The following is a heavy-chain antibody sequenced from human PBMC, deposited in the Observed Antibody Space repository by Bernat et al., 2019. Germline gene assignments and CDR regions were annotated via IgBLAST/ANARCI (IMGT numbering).Heavy chain of an antibody. D-gene: IGHD3-10*01. CDR1: GFTFSSYA. CDR3: AKDLFADYDGSGSHESWFDP. J-gene: IGHJ5*02. CDR2: ISGSGGST. V-gene: IGHV3-23*01. Sequence: EVQLLESGGGLVQPGGSLRLSCAASGFTFSSYAMSWVRQAPGKGLVWVSAISGSGGSTYYADSVKGRFTISRDNSKNTLYLQMNSLRAEDTAVYYCAKDLFADYDGSGSHESWFDPWGQGTLVTVSS.